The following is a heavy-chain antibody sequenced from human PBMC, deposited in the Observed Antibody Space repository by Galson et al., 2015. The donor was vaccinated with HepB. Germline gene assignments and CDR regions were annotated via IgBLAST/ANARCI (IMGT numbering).Heavy chain of an antibody. CDR3: TRPSGISGWVDY. V-gene: IGHV3-73*01. D-gene: IGHD6-19*01. CDR1: GFTFSGSA. CDR2: IRSKANSYAT. Sequence: SLRLSCAASGFTFSGSAMHWVRQASGKGLGWVGRIRSKANSYATAYAASVKGRFTISRDDSKNTAYLQMNSLKTEDTAGYYCTRPSGISGWVDYWGQGTLVTVSS. J-gene: IGHJ4*02.